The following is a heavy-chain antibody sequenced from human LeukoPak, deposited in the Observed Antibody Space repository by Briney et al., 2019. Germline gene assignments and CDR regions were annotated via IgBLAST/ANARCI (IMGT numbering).Heavy chain of an antibody. CDR3: ARDRYYGMDV. V-gene: IGHV3-48*04. J-gene: IGHJ6*02. CDR2: ISSGGNTI. Sequence: GGSLRLSCAASGFTFSSYTMNWVRQAPGKGLEWVSYISSGGNTIYYADSVKGRFTISRDNAENSLYLQMNSLRADDTAVYYCARDRYYGMDVWGQGTTVTVSS. CDR1: GFTFSSYT.